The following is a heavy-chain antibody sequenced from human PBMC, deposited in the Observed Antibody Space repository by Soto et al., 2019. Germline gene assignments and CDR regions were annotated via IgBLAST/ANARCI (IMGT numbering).Heavy chain of an antibody. V-gene: IGHV4-59*01. Sequence: SETLSVTCTFSVRPITGDYWGWIRQPPGKGLDYVGNIYYAGSTRYNPSLTSRVTISLDKSREQFSLKVTSVTAADTAIYYCARGRHCTSTSCFGSPSIWFDSWGQGTMVTVSS. D-gene: IGHD2-2*01. CDR3: ARGRHCTSTSCFGSPSIWFDS. CDR2: IYYAGST. J-gene: IGHJ5*01. CDR1: VRPITGDY.